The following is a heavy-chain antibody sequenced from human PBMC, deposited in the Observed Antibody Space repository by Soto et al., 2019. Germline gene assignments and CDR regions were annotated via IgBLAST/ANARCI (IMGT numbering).Heavy chain of an antibody. CDR1: VAPTSSYY. V-gene: IGHV4-59*08. Sequence: PPETRAPTCLFYVAPTSSYYWSWIRQPPGKGLEWIGYIYYSGSTNYNPPLKSRVTRTVDTAKNQFSLKLSSVTAADTAVYYCARHLSAISPFDPWGQGTLVTVSS. J-gene: IGHJ5*02. CDR3: ARHLSAISPFDP. CDR2: IYYSGST. D-gene: IGHD3-3*01.